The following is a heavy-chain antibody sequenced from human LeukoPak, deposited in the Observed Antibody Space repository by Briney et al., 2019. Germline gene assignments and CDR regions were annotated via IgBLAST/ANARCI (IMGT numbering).Heavy chain of an antibody. D-gene: IGHD3-9*01. CDR2: ISPSGGST. J-gene: IGHJ4*02. CDR3: ARLPFRYAFDY. V-gene: IGHV1-46*03. Sequence: ASVKVSCKASGYTFTSYYMHWVRQAPGQGLEWMGIISPSGGSTSYAQKFQGRVTMTRDTSTSTVYMELSSPRSEDTAVYYCARLPFRYAFDYWGQGTLVTVSS. CDR1: GYTFTSYY.